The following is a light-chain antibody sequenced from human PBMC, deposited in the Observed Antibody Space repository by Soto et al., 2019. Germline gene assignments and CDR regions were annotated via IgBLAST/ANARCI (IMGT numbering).Light chain of an antibody. CDR1: QSVGNN. Sequence: EIVMTQSPATLSVSPGETATLSCRASQSVGNNLAWYQQRPGQPPRFLIYGASTRVTGIPARFSGSGSGTDFTLTISSLQSEDFGVYYCQQDNDWPRTFGQGTKLEI. J-gene: IGKJ2*01. V-gene: IGKV3D-15*01. CDR3: QQDNDWPRT. CDR2: GAS.